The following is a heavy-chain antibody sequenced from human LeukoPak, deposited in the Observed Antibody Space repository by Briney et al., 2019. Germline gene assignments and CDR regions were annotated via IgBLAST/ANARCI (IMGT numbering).Heavy chain of an antibody. CDR3: ARQIYYDRSGYFYFN. CDR1: GGSISSSGYY. J-gene: IGHJ4*02. D-gene: IGHD3-22*01. V-gene: IGHV4-39*01. CDR2: MSYSGST. Sequence: SETLSLTCTVSGGSISSSGYYWGWIRQPPGKGLECIGIMSYSGSTYYNPSLKSRVTMSVDTSKNHLSLKLSSVTAADTAVYYCARQIYYDRSGYFYFNWGQGTLVTVSS.